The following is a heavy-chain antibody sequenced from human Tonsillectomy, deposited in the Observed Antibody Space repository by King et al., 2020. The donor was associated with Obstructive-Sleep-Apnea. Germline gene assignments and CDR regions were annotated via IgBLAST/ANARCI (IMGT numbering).Heavy chain of an antibody. J-gene: IGHJ4*02. Sequence: VQLVESGGGLIQSGGSLRLSCAASGFTVSNDYMSWVRQPPGKGLEWVSVIYSGGRTDYADSVKGRFIISRDSSKNTLYLHMNGLRVEDTAVYYCARDTSAWYRADYWGQGTLVTVSS. CDR3: ARDTSAWYRADY. CDR1: GFTVSNDY. V-gene: IGHV3-66*01. D-gene: IGHD2-2*01. CDR2: IYSGGRT.